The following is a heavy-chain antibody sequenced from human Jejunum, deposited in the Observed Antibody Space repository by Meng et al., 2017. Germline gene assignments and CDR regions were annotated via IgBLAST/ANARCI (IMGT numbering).Heavy chain of an antibody. D-gene: IGHD6-6*01. CDR3: ARYRYSTSSRYFDY. CDR1: GFTFSDHY. J-gene: IGHJ4*01. Sequence: GGSLRLSCAASGFTFSDHYMSWIRQAPGKGLEWVSYISSSGNTIYYADSVKGRFTISRDNAKNSLYLQMNSLRAEDTAVYYCARYRYSTSSRYFDYWGHGTQVNVSS. V-gene: IGHV3-11*01. CDR2: ISSSGNTI.